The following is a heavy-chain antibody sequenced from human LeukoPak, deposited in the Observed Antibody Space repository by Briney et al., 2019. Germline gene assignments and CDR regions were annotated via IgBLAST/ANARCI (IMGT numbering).Heavy chain of an antibody. J-gene: IGHJ4*02. Sequence: GGSLRLSCTVSGFTVSSNSMSWVRQAPGKGLEWVSFIYSDNTHYSDSMKGRFTISRDNSKNTLYLQMNSLRAEDTAVYYCARRAGAYSHPYDYWGQGTLVTVPS. CDR3: ARRAGAYSHPYDY. CDR2: IYSDNT. D-gene: IGHD4/OR15-4a*01. V-gene: IGHV3-53*01. CDR1: GFTVSSNS.